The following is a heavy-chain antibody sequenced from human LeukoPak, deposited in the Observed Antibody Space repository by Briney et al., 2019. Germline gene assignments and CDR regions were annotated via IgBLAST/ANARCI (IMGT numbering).Heavy chain of an antibody. CDR2: IKQDGSEK. J-gene: IGHJ6*03. CDR3: ARTSRDIVVVPAAESRYCYYYYMDV. V-gene: IGHV3-7*01. Sequence: TGGSLRLSCAASGFTVSSNYMSWVRQAPGKGPEWVANIKQDGSEKYYVDSVKGRFTISRDNAKNSLYLQMNSLRAEDTAVYYCARTSRDIVVVPAAESRYCYYYYMDVWGKGTTVTISS. CDR1: GFTVSSNY. D-gene: IGHD2-2*01.